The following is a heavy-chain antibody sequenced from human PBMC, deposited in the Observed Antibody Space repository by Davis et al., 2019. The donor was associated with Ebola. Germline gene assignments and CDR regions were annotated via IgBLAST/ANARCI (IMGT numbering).Heavy chain of an antibody. J-gene: IGHJ3*02. CDR1: GYTFVNYG. V-gene: IGHV1-18*01. CDR2: ISAYNGNT. D-gene: IGHD3-22*01. CDR3: ARSITMIVVAYFDI. Sequence: ASVKVSCKASGYTFVNYGISWVRQAPGRGLEWMGWISAYNGNTNYAQKLQGRVTMTTDTSTSTAYMELRSLRSDDTAVYFCARSITMIVVAYFDIWGQGTMVTVSS.